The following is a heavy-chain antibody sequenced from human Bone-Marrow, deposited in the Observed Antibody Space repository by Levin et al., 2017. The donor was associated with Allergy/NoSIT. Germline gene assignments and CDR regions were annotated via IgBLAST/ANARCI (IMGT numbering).Heavy chain of an antibody. CDR2: INPTTGGA. CDR3: AGFREIFFDS. D-gene: IGHD3-10*01. Sequence: GESLKISCKASQFSLTSHFLHWVRQAPGQGLEWMGFINPTTGGANSAQKFQGRVHMSADTSTRTLHLELSNLTSADTAVYYCAGFREIFFDSWGQGTLVTVSS. V-gene: IGHV1-46*01. CDR1: QFSLTSHF. J-gene: IGHJ4*02.